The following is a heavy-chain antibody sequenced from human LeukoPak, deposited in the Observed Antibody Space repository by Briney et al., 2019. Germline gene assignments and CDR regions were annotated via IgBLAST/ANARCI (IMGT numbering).Heavy chain of an antibody. CDR3: ARDFHCSGGSCLDAFDI. Sequence: ASVKVSCKASGYTFTSYGISWVRPAPGQGLEWMGWINTYNGNTIYTQKLQGRVTMTTDTSTSTAYMELRSLRSDDTAVYYRARDFHCSGGSCLDAFDIWGQGTMVTVSS. J-gene: IGHJ3*02. D-gene: IGHD2-15*01. CDR1: GYTFTSYG. V-gene: IGHV1-18*01. CDR2: INTYNGNT.